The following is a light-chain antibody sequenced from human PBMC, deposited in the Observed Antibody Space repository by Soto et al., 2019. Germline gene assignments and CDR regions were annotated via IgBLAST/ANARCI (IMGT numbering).Light chain of an antibody. J-gene: IGKJ4*01. Sequence: EFVLTQSPGTLSLSPGERAILSCRASQSVTSTYIAWYQQKPGQAPRLLIYDASNRATGIPARFSGSGSGTDFTLTISSLEPEDFAVYYCQQRSNWPLLTFGGGTKVEIK. V-gene: IGKV3-11*01. CDR2: DAS. CDR1: QSVTSTY. CDR3: QQRSNWPLLT.